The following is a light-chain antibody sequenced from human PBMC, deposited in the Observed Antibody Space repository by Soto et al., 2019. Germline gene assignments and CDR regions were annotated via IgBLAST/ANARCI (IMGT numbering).Light chain of an antibody. CDR2: GAS. CDR3: QQYGSSPRT. V-gene: IGKV3-20*01. J-gene: IGKJ1*01. CDR1: QSVSNNY. Sequence: EIVLTQSPGTLSLSPGERATLSCRASQSVSNNYLAWYQQKPGQAPRLLIYGASNRATGIPARFSGRGSGTDFTLTISRLEPEDFAVYYCQQYGSSPRTFGQGTKVDI.